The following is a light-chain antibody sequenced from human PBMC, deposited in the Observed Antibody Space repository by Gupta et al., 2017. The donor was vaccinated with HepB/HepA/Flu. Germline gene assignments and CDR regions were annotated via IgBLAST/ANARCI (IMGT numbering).Light chain of an antibody. J-gene: IGLJ3*02. Sequence: QSVLTQPPSVSGAPGQRVTISCTGSSSNIAAGYGVHWYQKLPGTAPRLLIYTNDNRPSGVPDRFSASKSGTSASLAITGLQAEDEADYYCQSFDSGLTGPLFGGGTKLTVL. CDR2: TND. CDR3: QSFDSGLTGPL. CDR1: SSNIAAGYG. V-gene: IGLV1-40*01.